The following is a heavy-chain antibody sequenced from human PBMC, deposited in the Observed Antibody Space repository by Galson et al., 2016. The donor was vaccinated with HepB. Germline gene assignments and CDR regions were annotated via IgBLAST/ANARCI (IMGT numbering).Heavy chain of an antibody. CDR1: GDSISNSY. D-gene: IGHD3-9*01. V-gene: IGHV4-59*01. J-gene: IGHJ3*02. Sequence: SETLSLTCSVSGDSISNSYWTWIRQPPGKGLEWIGSIYNNGGSTKYNPSLKSRVTMSVDTSKNQFSLKLTSVTAADTAVYFCARKQRDYDVLTGLRPLDGFDMWGQGTKVTVSS. CDR2: IYNNGGST. CDR3: ARKQRDYDVLTGLRPLDGFDM.